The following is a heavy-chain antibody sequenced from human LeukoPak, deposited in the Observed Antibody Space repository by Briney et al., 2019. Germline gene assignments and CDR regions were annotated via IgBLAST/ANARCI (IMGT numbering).Heavy chain of an antibody. Sequence: SETLSLTCAVYGGSFSGYYWSWIRQPPGKGLEWIGEINHSGSTNYNPSLKSRVTISVDTSKNQFSLKLSSVTAADTAVYYCARGGRVTIFGVVITGTWFDYWGQGTLVTVSS. V-gene: IGHV4-34*01. CDR1: GGSFSGYY. J-gene: IGHJ4*02. D-gene: IGHD3-3*01. CDR3: ARGGRVTIFGVVITGTWFDY. CDR2: INHSGST.